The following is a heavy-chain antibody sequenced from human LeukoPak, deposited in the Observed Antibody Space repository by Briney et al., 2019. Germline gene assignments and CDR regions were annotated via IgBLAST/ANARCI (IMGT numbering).Heavy chain of an antibody. CDR1: GYTFTTYG. V-gene: IGHV1-18*01. CDR3: AGAGPTGTTWTVY. CDR2: ISPYNGNT. J-gene: IGHJ4*02. D-gene: IGHD1-7*01. Sequence: VASMKVSCKASGYTFTTYGISWVRQAPGQGLEWMGWISPYNGNTNYAQNLQGRVTMTTDTSTSTAYMELTSLRSDDTAVYYCAGAGPTGTTWTVYWGQGTLVTVSS.